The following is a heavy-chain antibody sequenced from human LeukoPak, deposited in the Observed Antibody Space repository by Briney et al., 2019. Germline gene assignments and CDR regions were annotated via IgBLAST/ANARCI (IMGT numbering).Heavy chain of an antibody. J-gene: IGHJ5*02. CDR1: GYTFTGYY. CDR2: INPNSGGT. CDR3: ARDELIGSWGNWFDP. V-gene: IGHV1-2*02. Sequence: ASVKVPCKASGYTFTGYYMHWVRQAPGQGLEWMGWINPNSGGTNYAQKFQGRVTMTSDTSISTAYMELTRLTSDDTAVYYCARDELIGSWGNWFDPWGQGTLVTVSS. D-gene: IGHD2-15*01.